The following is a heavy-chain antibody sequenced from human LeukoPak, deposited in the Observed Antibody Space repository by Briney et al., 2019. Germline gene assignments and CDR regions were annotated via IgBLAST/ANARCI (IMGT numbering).Heavy chain of an antibody. CDR2: IYHSGSA. J-gene: IGHJ2*01. CDR3: ARDMRGGSSPDL. D-gene: IGHD2-15*01. V-gene: IGHV4-30-4*01. Sequence: SETLSLTCTVSGGSISSGDYYWSWIRQPPGKGLEWIGYIYHSGSAYYNPSLRSRVSISVDTSKNQFSLKLSSVTAADTAVYYCARDMRGGSSPDLWGRGTLVTVSS. CDR1: GGSISSGDYY.